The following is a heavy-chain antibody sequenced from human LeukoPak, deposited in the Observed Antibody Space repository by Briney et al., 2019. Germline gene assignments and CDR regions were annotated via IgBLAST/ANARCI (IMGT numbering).Heavy chain of an antibody. Sequence: ASVKVSCKASGYTFTSYYVHWVRQAPGQGLEWMGWIDPNSGVTNYAQKFQGRVTMTRDTSINTAHMELNRLTSDDTAVYYCARDPSVYYYMDVWGKGTTVTVSS. J-gene: IGHJ6*03. D-gene: IGHD5/OR15-5a*01. V-gene: IGHV1-2*02. CDR1: GYTFTSYY. CDR2: IDPNSGVT. CDR3: ARDPSVYYYMDV.